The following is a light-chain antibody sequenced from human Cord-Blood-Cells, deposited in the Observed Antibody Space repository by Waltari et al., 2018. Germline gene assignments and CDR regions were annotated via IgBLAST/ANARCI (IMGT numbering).Light chain of an antibody. CDR3: SSYASSSTLV. CDR1: SSDVGGYNY. V-gene: IGLV2-14*03. J-gene: IGLJ3*02. Sequence: QSALTQPASVSGSPGQASTIPCTGTSSDVGGYNYVSWSQQHPGKAPKLMIYEVSNRPSGVPKRFSGSKSGNTASLTICGLQAEDEADYYCSSYASSSTLVFGGGTKLTVL. CDR2: EVS.